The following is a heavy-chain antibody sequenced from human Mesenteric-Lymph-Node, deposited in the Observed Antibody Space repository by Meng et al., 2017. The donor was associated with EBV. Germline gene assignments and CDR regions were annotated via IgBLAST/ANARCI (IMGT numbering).Heavy chain of an antibody. J-gene: IGHJ4*02. CDR1: GFTFNTST. D-gene: IGHD4-17*01. Sequence: EVQLVESGGXLVKPGGSLXLSCVASGFTFNTSTLNWVRQAPGKGLEWLSAISASSGNIYYTDSVKGRFTVSRDNAKNSLYVQMNSLRAEDTAIYYCASKDYDDHYFDFWGQGTLVTVSS. CDR2: ISASSGNI. V-gene: IGHV3-21*01. CDR3: ASKDYDDHYFDF.